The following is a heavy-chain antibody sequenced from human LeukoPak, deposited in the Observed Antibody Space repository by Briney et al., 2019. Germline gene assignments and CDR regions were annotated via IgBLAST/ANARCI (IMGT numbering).Heavy chain of an antibody. Sequence: SETLSLTCTVSGGSISSYYWCWIRQPPGKGLEWLGYIYYSGSTNYNPSLKSRVTISVDTSKNQFSLKLSSVTAADTAVYYCAKYYYVGSGYYFFDYWSKGTLVTVSS. V-gene: IGHV4-59*01. D-gene: IGHD3-22*01. CDR1: GGSISSYY. J-gene: IGHJ4*02. CDR3: AKYYYVGSGYYFFDY. CDR2: IYYSGST.